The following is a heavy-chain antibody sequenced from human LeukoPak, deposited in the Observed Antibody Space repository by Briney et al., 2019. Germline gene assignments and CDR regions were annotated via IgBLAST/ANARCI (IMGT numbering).Heavy chain of an antibody. D-gene: IGHD6-19*01. CDR3: ARDVIAVAGYDWFDP. Sequence: GASVKVSCKASGYTFTSYGISWVRQAPGQGLEWMGWISAYNGNTNYAQKPQGRVTMTTDTSTSTAYMELRSLRSDDTAVYYCARDVIAVAGYDWFDPWGQGTLVTVSS. V-gene: IGHV1-18*01. CDR2: ISAYNGNT. CDR1: GYTFTSYG. J-gene: IGHJ5*02.